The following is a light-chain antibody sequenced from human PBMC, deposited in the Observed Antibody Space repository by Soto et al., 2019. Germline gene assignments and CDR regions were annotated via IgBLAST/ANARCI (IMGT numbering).Light chain of an antibody. Sequence: QSVLTQPPSASGTPGQRVTISCSTSSSNLGDNTVNWYQQVPGTAPKLLIYSYDQRPSGVPDRFSGSKSGTSASLAISGLQSDDEADYYGAAWEASLEGYVCGTGTKVTVL. J-gene: IGLJ1*01. V-gene: IGLV1-44*01. CDR1: SSNLGDNT. CDR2: SYD. CDR3: AAWEASLEGYV.